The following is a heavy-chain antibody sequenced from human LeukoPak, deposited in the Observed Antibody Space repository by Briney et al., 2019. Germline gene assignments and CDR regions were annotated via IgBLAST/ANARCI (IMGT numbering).Heavy chain of an antibody. J-gene: IGHJ4*02. D-gene: IGHD2-2*01. CDR2: ISSSSSYI. V-gene: IGHV3-21*01. CDR1: GFTFSSYS. Sequence: GGSLRLSCAASGFTFSSYSMNWVRQAPGKGLEWVSSISSSSSYIYYADSVKGRFTISRDNAKNSLYLQMNSLRAEDTAVYYCARVVPAAIYYYFDYWGQGTLVTVSS. CDR3: ARVVPAAIYYYFDY.